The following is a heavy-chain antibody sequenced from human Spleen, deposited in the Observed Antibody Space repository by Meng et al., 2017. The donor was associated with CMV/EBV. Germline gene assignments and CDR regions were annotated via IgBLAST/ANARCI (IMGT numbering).Heavy chain of an antibody. D-gene: IGHD6-6*01. CDR2: IKSKTDGGTT. CDR3: TTDRQLVFDY. Sequence: CAAPGFTFSSAWMSWVRQAPGKGLEWVGRIKSKTDGGTTDYAAPVKGRFTISRDDSKNTLYLQMNSLKTEDTAVYYCTTDRQLVFDYWGQGTLVTVSS. J-gene: IGHJ4*02. CDR1: GFTFSSAW. V-gene: IGHV3-15*01.